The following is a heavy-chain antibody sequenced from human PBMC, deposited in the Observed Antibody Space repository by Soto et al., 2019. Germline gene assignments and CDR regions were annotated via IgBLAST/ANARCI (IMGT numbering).Heavy chain of an antibody. Sequence: QVQLVESGGGVVQPGRSLRLSCAASGFTFSSYGMHWVRQAPGKGLEWVAVISYDGSNKYYADSVKGRFTISRDNSKNTLYLQMNSLRAEDTAVYYCARDGGGSSSWYDPPQYYCDYWGQGTLVTVSS. V-gene: IGHV3-30*03. D-gene: IGHD6-13*01. CDR3: ARDGGGSSSWYDPPQYYCDY. CDR2: ISYDGSNK. J-gene: IGHJ4*02. CDR1: GFTFSSYG.